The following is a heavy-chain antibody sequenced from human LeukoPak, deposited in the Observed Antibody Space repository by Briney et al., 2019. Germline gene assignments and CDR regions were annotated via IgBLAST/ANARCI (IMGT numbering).Heavy chain of an antibody. Sequence: GGSLRLSCAASGFTFNRNAISWVRQAPGKGLEWVSTIGGSGDKTYYADSVKGRFTISRDNSKNMVHLQMNSLRAEDTAVYYCASIAVAGNYFDYWGQGTLVTVSS. CDR3: ASIAVAGNYFDY. V-gene: IGHV3-23*01. J-gene: IGHJ4*02. CDR2: IGGSGDKT. CDR1: GFTFNRNA. D-gene: IGHD6-19*01.